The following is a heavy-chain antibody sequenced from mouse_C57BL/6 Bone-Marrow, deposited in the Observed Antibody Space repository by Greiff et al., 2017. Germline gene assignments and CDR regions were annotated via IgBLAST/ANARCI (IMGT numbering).Heavy chain of an antibody. CDR2: IWTGGGT. CDR1: GFSLTSYA. V-gene: IGHV2-9-1*01. Sequence: VQLQESGPGLVAPSPSLSISCTVSGFSLTSYAISWVRQPPGKGLEWLGVIWTGGGTNYNSALKSRLSISKDNSKSQVFLKMNSLQTDDTAGYYCARGAYYSNYVFAYWGKGTLVTVAA. CDR3: ARGAYYSNYVFAY. D-gene: IGHD2-5*01. J-gene: IGHJ3*01.